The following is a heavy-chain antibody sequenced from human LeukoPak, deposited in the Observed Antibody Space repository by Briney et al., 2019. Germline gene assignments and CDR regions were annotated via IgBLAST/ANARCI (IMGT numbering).Heavy chain of an antibody. CDR1: GFTFSSYG. CDR2: ISTTGDST. V-gene: IGHV3-23*01. J-gene: IGHJ3*02. D-gene: IGHD6-19*01. Sequence: GGTLRLSCAASGFTFSSYGLSWVRQAPGKGLHWVSTISTTGDSTHYADSVKGRFTISRDNSQKTLYLQMNSLRADDTAVYYCAKDRHSSGWYADAFDIWGQGTMVTVSS. CDR3: AKDRHSSGWYADAFDI.